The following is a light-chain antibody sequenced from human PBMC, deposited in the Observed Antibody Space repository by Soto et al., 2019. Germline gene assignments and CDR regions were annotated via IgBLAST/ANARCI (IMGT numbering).Light chain of an antibody. CDR3: QHSGRSPPLT. V-gene: IGKV3-20*01. CDR2: GAS. Sequence: EIVLTKSPGALSLSPGERATLSCRASQSVSSSYLAWYQQKPGQAPRLLIYGASSRATGIPDRFSGSGSGTDSTLTISRLEPEDFGVYYCQHSGRSPPLTFGGGTKVDIK. J-gene: IGKJ4*01. CDR1: QSVSSSY.